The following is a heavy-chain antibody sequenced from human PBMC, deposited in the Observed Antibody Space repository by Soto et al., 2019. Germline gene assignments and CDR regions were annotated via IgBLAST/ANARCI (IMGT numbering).Heavy chain of an antibody. Sequence: SVKVSCKASGGTFSSYTISWVRQAPGQGLEWMGRIIPILGIANYAQKFQGRVTITADKSTSTAYMELSSLRSEDTAVYYCARNTYSNYYYYYMDVWGKGTTVTVSS. CDR1: GGTFSSYT. D-gene: IGHD4-4*01. J-gene: IGHJ6*03. V-gene: IGHV1-69*02. CDR3: ARNTYSNYYYYYMDV. CDR2: IIPILGIA.